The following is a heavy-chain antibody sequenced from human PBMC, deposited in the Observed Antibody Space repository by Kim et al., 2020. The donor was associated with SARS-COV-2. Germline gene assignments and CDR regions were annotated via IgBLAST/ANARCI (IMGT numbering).Heavy chain of an antibody. CDR2: ITPIFGAS. Sequence: SVKVSCKASGGELSTYTISWVRQAPGQGLEWMAGITPIFGASKSKQKFQARVTIVADGSTSTVYMELSSLTSDDTAVYYCAIGGSTTFYYWGQGTLVTV. J-gene: IGHJ4*02. V-gene: IGHV1-69*13. CDR1: GGELSTYT. CDR3: AIGGSTTFYY. D-gene: IGHD1-1*01.